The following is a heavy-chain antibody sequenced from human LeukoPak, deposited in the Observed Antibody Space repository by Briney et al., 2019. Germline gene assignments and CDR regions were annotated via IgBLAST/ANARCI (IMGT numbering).Heavy chain of an antibody. Sequence: GSGPALVKPTQTLTLTCTFSGFSLNTNGMCVSWIRQPPGKALEWLALIDWDDDKFYRTSLKTRLTIAKDTSRNQVGRTMTKVDPVDTATYYCARTISGSYSNWFDSWGQGTLVTVPS. CDR2: IDWDDDK. J-gene: IGHJ5*01. V-gene: IGHV2-70*01. CDR3: ARTISGSYSNWFDS. D-gene: IGHD1-26*01. CDR1: GFSLNTNGMC.